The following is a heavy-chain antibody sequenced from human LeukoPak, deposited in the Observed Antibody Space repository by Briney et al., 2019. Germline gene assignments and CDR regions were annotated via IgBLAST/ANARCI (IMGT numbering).Heavy chain of an antibody. Sequence: QPGGSLRLSCAASGFTVSSNYISWVRQAPGKGLEWVSVIYSGGSTFFADSVKGRFSISRDNSKNTLYLQINSLRVEDTAVYYCARETAPAYCGGDCPPGGWFDPWGQGTLVTVSS. J-gene: IGHJ5*02. CDR3: ARETAPAYCGGDCPPGGWFDP. CDR2: IYSGGST. CDR1: GFTVSSNY. D-gene: IGHD2-21*02. V-gene: IGHV3-66*01.